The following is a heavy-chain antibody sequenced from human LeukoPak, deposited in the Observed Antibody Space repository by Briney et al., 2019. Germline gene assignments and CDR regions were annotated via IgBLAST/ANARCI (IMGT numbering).Heavy chain of an antibody. CDR1: GGSISSYY. V-gene: IGHV4-59*01. Sequence: SETLSLTCTVSGGSISSYYWSWIRQPPGKGLEWIGYIYYSGSTNYNPSLKSRVTISVDTSKNQFSLKLSAVTAADTAVYYCARAVGSSSSCEPNCYYYYYMDVWGKGTTVTVSS. J-gene: IGHJ6*03. D-gene: IGHD6-6*01. CDR2: IYYSGST. CDR3: ARAVGSSSSCEPNCYYYYYMDV.